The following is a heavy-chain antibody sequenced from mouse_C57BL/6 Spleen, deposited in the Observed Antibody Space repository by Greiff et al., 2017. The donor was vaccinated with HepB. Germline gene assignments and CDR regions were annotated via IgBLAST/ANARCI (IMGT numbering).Heavy chain of an antibody. CDR1: GYTFTSYW. D-gene: IGHD1-1*02. CDR2: IDPSDSST. CDR3: ARKGGGAWFAY. V-gene: IGHV1-69*01. Sequence: QVQLQQPGAELVMPGASVKLSCKASGYTFTSYWMPWVKQRPGQGLEWIGAIDPSDSSTNYNHTFKGKSTLTVDKSSSTAYMQLSSLTSEDSAVYYCARKGGGAWFAYWGQGTLVTVSA. J-gene: IGHJ3*01.